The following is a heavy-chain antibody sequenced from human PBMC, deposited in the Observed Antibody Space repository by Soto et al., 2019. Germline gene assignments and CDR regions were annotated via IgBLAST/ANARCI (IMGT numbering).Heavy chain of an antibody. V-gene: IGHV1-69*13. CDR3: ATGVIWIGYFTVDS. J-gene: IGHJ4*02. CDR2: FIPVYRTL. Sequence: SVKVSCRASGGSFGNSAINWVRQTPGQGLEWLGGFIPVYRTLNYAQKFQGRVTITADESTGTAYMTLSSLASDDTAVYYCATGVIWIGYFTVDSWGQGTRVTVSS. D-gene: IGHD3-3*01. CDR1: GGSFGNSA.